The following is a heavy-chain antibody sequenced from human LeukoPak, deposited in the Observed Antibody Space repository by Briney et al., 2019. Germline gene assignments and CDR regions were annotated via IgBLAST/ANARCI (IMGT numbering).Heavy chain of an antibody. CDR3: ARDVSGGD. D-gene: IGHD3-10*02. J-gene: IGHJ4*02. Sequence: GGSLRLSCAASGFTFSRHGMHWVRQAPGKGLVWVSRINSDGIYTNYADSVKGRFTISRDNAKNTLYLQMNSLRAEDTAVYYCARDVSGGDWGQGTLVTVSS. V-gene: IGHV3-74*01. CDR1: GFTFSRHG. CDR2: INSDGIYT.